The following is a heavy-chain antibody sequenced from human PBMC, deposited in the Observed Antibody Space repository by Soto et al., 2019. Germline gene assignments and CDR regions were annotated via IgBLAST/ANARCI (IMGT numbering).Heavy chain of an antibody. Sequence: QVQLQQWGAGLLKPSETLSLTCAVYGGSFSGYYWSWIRQPPGKGLEWIGEINHSGSTNYNPSLKSRVTISVDTSKNQFSLKLSSVTAADTAVYYCARFGYGSGRLHFDYWGQGTLVTVSS. CDR2: INHSGST. V-gene: IGHV4-34*01. CDR1: GGSFSGYY. J-gene: IGHJ4*02. D-gene: IGHD3-10*01. CDR3: ARFGYGSGRLHFDY.